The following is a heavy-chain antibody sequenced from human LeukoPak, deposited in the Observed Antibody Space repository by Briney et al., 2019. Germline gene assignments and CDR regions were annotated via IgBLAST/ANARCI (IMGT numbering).Heavy chain of an antibody. V-gene: IGHV3-33*03. CDR2: IWYDGSNK. D-gene: IGHD3-10*01. CDR1: GFTFSSYG. CDR3: AKDEDPYYSGSGACDY. Sequence: PGGSLRLSCAASGFTFSSYGMHWVRQAPGKGLEWVAVIWYDGSNKYYADSVKGRFTISRDNSKNTLYLQMNSLRAEDTAVYYCAKDEDPYYSGSGACDYWGQGTLVTVSS. J-gene: IGHJ4*02.